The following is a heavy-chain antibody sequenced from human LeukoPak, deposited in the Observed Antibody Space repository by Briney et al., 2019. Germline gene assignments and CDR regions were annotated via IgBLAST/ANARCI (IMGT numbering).Heavy chain of an antibody. CDR1: GGSISNFY. J-gene: IGHJ6*03. CDR2: VYTTGDT. D-gene: IGHD1-26*01. CDR3: ARGGAHQPDHSHFYQFMDV. V-gene: IGHV4-4*07. Sequence: SETLSLTCTVSGGSISNFYWSWIRQPAGKGLEWIGRVYTTGDTNYISSLKSRVAVSIDTSRNQFSLKLSSVTAADTAVYYCARGGAHQPDHSHFYQFMDVWGKGTTVTVSS.